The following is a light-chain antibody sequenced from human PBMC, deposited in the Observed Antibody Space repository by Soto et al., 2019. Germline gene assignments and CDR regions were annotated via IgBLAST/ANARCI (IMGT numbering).Light chain of an antibody. CDR3: SSYTTSNTRQIV. J-gene: IGLJ1*01. CDR2: DVS. V-gene: IGLV2-14*03. Sequence: QSALTQPASVSGSPGQSITISCTGTSSDVVGYNYVSWYQHHPGKAPKLMIYDVSNRPSGVSNRFSGSKSGNTASLTISGLQPEDEADYYCSSYTTSNTRQIVXGTGTKVTVL. CDR1: SSDVVGYNY.